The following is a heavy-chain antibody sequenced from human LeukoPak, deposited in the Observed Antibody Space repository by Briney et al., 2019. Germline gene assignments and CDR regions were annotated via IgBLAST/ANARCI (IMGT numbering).Heavy chain of an antibody. CDR1: GFTFSNYW. D-gene: IGHD2-15*01. CDR2: KKQGGNEK. J-gene: IGHJ4*02. Sequence: GGSLRLPCAASGFTFSNYWMTWVRQAPGNGLEWLANKKQGGNEKYYVDSVKGRFTISRDNAKNSLHLQMNSLRSEDTAVYYCARGYGEDYCSAVSCRWYDYWGQGTLVTVSS. CDR3: ARGYGEDYCSAVSCRWYDY. V-gene: IGHV3-7*04.